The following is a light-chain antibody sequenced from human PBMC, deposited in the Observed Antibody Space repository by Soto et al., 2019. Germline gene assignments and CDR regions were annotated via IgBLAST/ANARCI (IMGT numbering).Light chain of an antibody. CDR3: HQYGSSPGLFT. CDR1: QSITNSY. CDR2: GAS. V-gene: IGKV3-20*01. J-gene: IGKJ3*01. Sequence: EIVLTQSPGTLSLSPGERATLSYRASQSITNSYLAWYQQKPGQAPRLLIYGASSRATGIPDRFSGGGSGADFTLTISRLEPEDFGVYYCHQYGSSPGLFTFGPGTKVDVK.